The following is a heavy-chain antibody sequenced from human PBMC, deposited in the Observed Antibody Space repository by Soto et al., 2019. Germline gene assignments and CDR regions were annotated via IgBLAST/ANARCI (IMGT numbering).Heavy chain of an antibody. Sequence: QVQLVQSGAEVKKPGASVKVSCKASGYTFITYGVSWVRQAPGQGLDWLGWISTYNGNTRYAERLQGRVTMTTDTTTNTAYMELMILRSDDTAVYYCAIGPTDYYDNSSNYFLDYWGQGTLLTVSS. J-gene: IGHJ4*02. D-gene: IGHD3-22*01. CDR1: GYTFITYG. V-gene: IGHV1-18*01. CDR3: AIGPTDYYDNSSNYFLDY. CDR2: ISTYNGNT.